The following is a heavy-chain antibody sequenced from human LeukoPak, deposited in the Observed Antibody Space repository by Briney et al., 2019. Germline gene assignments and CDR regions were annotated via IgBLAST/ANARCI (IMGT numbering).Heavy chain of an antibody. CDR3: AREVIAVAGTPYFDY. J-gene: IGHJ4*02. V-gene: IGHV3-23*01. Sequence: GGSLRLSCEASGFTFSNYAMAWVRQTPGKGLERVSGISDSGGRTYYADSVKGRFTISRDNSKNTLYLQMNSLRAEDTAVYYCAREVIAVAGTPYFDYWGQGTLVTVSS. CDR1: GFTFSNYA. D-gene: IGHD6-19*01. CDR2: ISDSGGRT.